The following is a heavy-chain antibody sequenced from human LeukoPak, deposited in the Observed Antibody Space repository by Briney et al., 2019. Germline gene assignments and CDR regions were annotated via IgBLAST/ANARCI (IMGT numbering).Heavy chain of an antibody. CDR1: GFTFSSYG. CDR3: AKAEYSSSSGDY. Sequence: GGSLRLSCAASGFTFSSYGMHWVRQAPGKGLEGVAVISYDGSNKYYADSVKGRFTISRDNSKNTLYLQMNSLRAEDTAVYYCAKAEYSSSSGDYWGQGTLVTVSS. V-gene: IGHV3-30*18. D-gene: IGHD6-6*01. CDR2: ISYDGSNK. J-gene: IGHJ4*02.